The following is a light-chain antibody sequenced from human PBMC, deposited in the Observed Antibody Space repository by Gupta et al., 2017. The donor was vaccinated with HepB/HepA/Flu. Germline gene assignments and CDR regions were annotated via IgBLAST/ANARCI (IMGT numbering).Light chain of an antibody. Sequence: SKLSQPLYVSVSPGQTASIPCSGDNLEDKYVCWYQQKPGQTPVVVIYQDSKRPSGIPERFSGSNSGNTATLTITGTHATDEADYYCQAWDSSGVVVFGGGTKLTVL. V-gene: IGLV3-1*01. CDR2: QDS. J-gene: IGLJ2*01. CDR3: QAWDSSGVVV. CDR1: NLEDKY.